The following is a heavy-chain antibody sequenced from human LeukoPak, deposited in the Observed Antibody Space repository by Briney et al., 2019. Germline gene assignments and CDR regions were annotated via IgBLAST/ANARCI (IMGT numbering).Heavy chain of an antibody. CDR2: ISGSGGST. V-gene: IGHV3-23*01. CDR1: GFTFSSYA. J-gene: IGHJ4*02. Sequence: PGGSLRLSCAASGFTFSSYAMSWVRQAPGKGLEWVSAISGSGGSTYYADSVKGRFTISGDNSKNTLYLQMNSLRAEDTAVYYCAKVYVLRFLEWYFDYWGQGTLVTVSS. CDR3: AKVYVLRFLEWYFDY. D-gene: IGHD3-3*01.